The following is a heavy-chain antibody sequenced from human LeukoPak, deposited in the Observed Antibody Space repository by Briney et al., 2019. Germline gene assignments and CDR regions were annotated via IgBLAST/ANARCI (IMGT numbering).Heavy chain of an antibody. V-gene: IGHV1-8*01. J-gene: IGHJ6*03. CDR1: GYTFTSYD. CDR2: MNPNSGNT. Sequence: GVSVKVSCKASGYTFTSYDINWVRQATGQGLEWMGWMNPNSGNTGYAQKFQGRVTMTRNTSISTAYMELSSLRSEDTAVYYCARGMEVVTAIRYYYYYMDVWGKGTTVTVSS. D-gene: IGHD2-21*02. CDR3: ARGMEVVTAIRYYYYYMDV.